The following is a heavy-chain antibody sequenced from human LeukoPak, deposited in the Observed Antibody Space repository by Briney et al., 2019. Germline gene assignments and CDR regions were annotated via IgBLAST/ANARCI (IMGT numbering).Heavy chain of an antibody. CDR2: IYHSGST. CDR1: GGSISSGGYS. J-gene: IGHJ4*02. V-gene: IGHV4-30-2*01. D-gene: IGHD2-15*01. CDR3: ARGVVVAATPVHPPYFDY. Sequence: PSETLSLTCAVSGGSISSGGYSWSWIRQPPGKGLEWIGYIYHSGSTYYNPSLKSRVTISVDRSKNQFSLKLSSVTAADTAVYYCARGVVVAATPVHPPYFDYWGQGTLVTVSS.